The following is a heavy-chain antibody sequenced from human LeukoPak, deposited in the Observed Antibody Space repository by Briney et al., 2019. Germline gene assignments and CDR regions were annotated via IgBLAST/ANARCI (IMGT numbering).Heavy chain of an antibody. V-gene: IGHV3-21*01. CDR3: AGLVPAHF. CDR1: GFTFSSYS. J-gene: IGHJ4*02. Sequence: PGGSLRLSCAAPGFTFSSYSMNWVRQAPGQGLEWVSSISSSSSYIYYADSMKGRFTISRDDAKNSLYLQMNSLRAGDTAVYYCAGLVPAHFWGQGTLVTVSS. CDR2: ISSSSSYI. D-gene: IGHD2-2*01.